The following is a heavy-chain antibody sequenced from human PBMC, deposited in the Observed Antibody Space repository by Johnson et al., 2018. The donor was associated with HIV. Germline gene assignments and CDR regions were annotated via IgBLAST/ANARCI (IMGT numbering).Heavy chain of an antibody. V-gene: IGHV3-23*04. CDR3: AKVDCGGDTCAGYDPFDL. Sequence: VQLVESGGGLVQPGGSLRLSCAASGFTFSSYAMSWVRQAPGKGLEWVSAISGSGGSTYYADSVRGRLPISRDNAKYTVDLQMTSLRVEDTAVYYCAKVDCGGDTCAGYDPFDLWGQGTLVTVSS. CDR1: GFTFSSYA. CDR2: ISGSGGST. J-gene: IGHJ3*01. D-gene: IGHD2-21*01.